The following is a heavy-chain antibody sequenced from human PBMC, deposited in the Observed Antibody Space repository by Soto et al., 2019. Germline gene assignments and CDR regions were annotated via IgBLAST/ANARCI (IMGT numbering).Heavy chain of an antibody. J-gene: IGHJ6*02. CDR1: GFSFSSYA. Sequence: GGSLTLSCAASGFSFSSYAMYWVRKGQGKGLERVAVISYDGSNKYYADSAQGRFTISRDNSKNKLYLQMNSLRAEDTAVYYCARDRVAVVFSVTPHCYYGMDVWGQGTTVTVSS. CDR2: ISYDGSNK. D-gene: IGHD4-4*01. V-gene: IGHV3-30-3*01. CDR3: ARDRVAVVFSVTPHCYYGMDV.